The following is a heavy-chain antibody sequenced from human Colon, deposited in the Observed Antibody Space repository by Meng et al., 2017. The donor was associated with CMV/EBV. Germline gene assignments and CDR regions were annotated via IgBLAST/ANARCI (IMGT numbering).Heavy chain of an antibody. Sequence: QLQPQESGPGRVKPSETLSLTCTVSGGYISSSTYYWGWIRQTPGKGLEWIGNIYYSGYTYYNPSLKSRLTISVDTSKNQFSLKLTSVTAADTAVYYCATDYGDYYFDRWGQGTLVTVSS. V-gene: IGHV4-39*07. J-gene: IGHJ4*02. D-gene: IGHD4-17*01. CDR3: ATDYGDYYFDR. CDR1: GGYISSSTYY. CDR2: IYYSGYT.